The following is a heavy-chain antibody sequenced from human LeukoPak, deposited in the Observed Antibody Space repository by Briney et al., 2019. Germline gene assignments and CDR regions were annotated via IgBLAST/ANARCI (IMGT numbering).Heavy chain of an antibody. Sequence: GASVKVSCKASGYTFTGYYIHWVRQAPGQGLEWMGWINPNSGGKNSAQQFQGRVTLTRDTSISTAYMELSRLRSDDTAVYYCARDLGYYDRLDQFDCWGQGTLVTVFS. CDR2: INPNSGGK. D-gene: IGHD3-22*01. CDR3: ARDLGYYDRLDQFDC. J-gene: IGHJ4*02. CDR1: GYTFTGYY. V-gene: IGHV1-2*02.